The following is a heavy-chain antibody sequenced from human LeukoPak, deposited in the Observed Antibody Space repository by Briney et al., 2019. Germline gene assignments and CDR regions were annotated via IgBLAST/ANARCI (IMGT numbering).Heavy chain of an antibody. CDR3: ARVIVVHGIYYFDY. Sequence: SVKVSCKASGGTFSSYAISWVRQAPGQGLEWMGGIIPTFGTANYAQKFQGRVTITADESTSTAYMELSSLRSEDTAVYYCARVIVVHGIYYFDYWGQGTLVTVSS. V-gene: IGHV1-69*01. J-gene: IGHJ4*02. D-gene: IGHD1-26*01. CDR1: GGTFSSYA. CDR2: IIPTFGTA.